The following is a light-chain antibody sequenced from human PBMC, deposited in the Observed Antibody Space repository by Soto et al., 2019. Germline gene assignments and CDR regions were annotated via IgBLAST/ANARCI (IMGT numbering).Light chain of an antibody. CDR3: QQSSRSPVT. J-gene: IGKJ5*01. CDR2: AAS. CDR1: QRISSDY. V-gene: IGKV3-20*01. Sequence: EIVLTQSPDTLSLSPGERATLSCGASQRISSDYLAWYQQKPGQVPRLLMSAASTRATGIPDRFTGSGSGTDFTLMISRLEPEDFAVYYCQQSSRSPVTFGQGTRLEIK.